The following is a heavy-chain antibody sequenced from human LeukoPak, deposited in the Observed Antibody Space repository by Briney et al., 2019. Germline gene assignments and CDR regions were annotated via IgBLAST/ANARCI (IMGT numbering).Heavy chain of an antibody. Sequence: GRSLRLSCAASGFTFDDYAMHWVRQAPGRGLEWVSGISWNSGSIGYADSVKGRFTISRDNAKNSLYLQMNSLRAEDTALYYCAKDKYSSSSYGMDDWGQGTTVIVSS. V-gene: IGHV3-9*01. CDR2: ISWNSGSI. J-gene: IGHJ6*02. CDR3: AKDKYSSSSYGMDD. D-gene: IGHD6-6*01. CDR1: GFTFDDYA.